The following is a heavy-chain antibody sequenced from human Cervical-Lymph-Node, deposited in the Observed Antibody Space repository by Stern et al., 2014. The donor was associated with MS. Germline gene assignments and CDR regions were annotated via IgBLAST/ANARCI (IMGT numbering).Heavy chain of an antibody. D-gene: IGHD3-3*01. J-gene: IGHJ4*02. Sequence: QLQLQESGPGLVRPSETLSLTCTVSGGSINRNWWSWIRQPPGKGLEWIGFISYSGPTVYNPSLKRRVTMSVYPSWKNFFRRLSSVTAADTAIYYCARRGNYDFWSAEDYWGQGTLVTVSA. CDR2: ISYSGPT. CDR3: ARRGNYDFWSAEDY. CDR1: GGSINRNW. V-gene: IGHV4-59*12.